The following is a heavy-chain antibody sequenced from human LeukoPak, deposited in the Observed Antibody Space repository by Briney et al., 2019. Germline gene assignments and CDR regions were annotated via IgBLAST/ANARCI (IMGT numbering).Heavy chain of an antibody. CDR3: ARVSVAGVLIFYFDY. CDR2: INSDGSST. Sequence: PGGSLRLSCAASGFTFSSYWMHWVRQAPGKGLVWVSRINSDGSSTSYADSVKGRFTISRDNAKNTLYLQKNSLRAEDTAVYYCARVSVAGVLIFYFDYWGQGTLVTVSS. CDR1: GFTFSSYW. J-gene: IGHJ4*02. D-gene: IGHD6-19*01. V-gene: IGHV3-74*01.